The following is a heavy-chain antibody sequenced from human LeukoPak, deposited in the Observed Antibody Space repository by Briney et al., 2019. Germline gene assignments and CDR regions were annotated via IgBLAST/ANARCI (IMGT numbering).Heavy chain of an antibody. CDR1: GGSISSSSYY. Sequence: PSETLSLTCTVSGGSISSSSYYWGWIRQPPGKGLEWIGSIYYSGSTYYNPSLKSRVTISVDTSKNQFSLKPSSVTAADTAVYYCARAISSGWSNYFDYWGQGTLVTVSS. CDR3: ARAISSGWSNYFDY. V-gene: IGHV4-39*07. CDR2: IYYSGST. D-gene: IGHD6-19*01. J-gene: IGHJ4*02.